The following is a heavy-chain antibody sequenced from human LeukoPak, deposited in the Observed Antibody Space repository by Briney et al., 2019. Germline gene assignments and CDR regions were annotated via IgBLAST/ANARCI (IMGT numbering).Heavy chain of an antibody. J-gene: IGHJ4*02. CDR2: ISSGSSYI. D-gene: IGHD2-2*01. CDR1: GFTFSTYS. Sequence: GGSQRLSCAASGFTFSTYSMNWVRQAPGKGLEWVSSISSGSSYIYYADSLKGRFTISRDNAKNSLYLQMDSLRAEDTAVYYCARGSGYCSSTSCYFTNFDYWGQGTLVTVSS. V-gene: IGHV3-21*01. CDR3: ARGSGYCSSTSCYFTNFDY.